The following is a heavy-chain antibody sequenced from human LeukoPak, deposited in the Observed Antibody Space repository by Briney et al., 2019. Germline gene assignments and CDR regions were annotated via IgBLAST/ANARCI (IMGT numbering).Heavy chain of an antibody. J-gene: IGHJ6*02. V-gene: IGHV3-7*03. Sequence: GGSLRLSCAGSGYSFSSYWMNWARQAPGKGLEWVASINHNGNVNYYVDSVKGRFTISRDNAKNSLYLQMSNLRAEDTAVYFCARGGGLDVWGQGATVTVSS. D-gene: IGHD3-16*01. CDR2: INHNGNVN. CDR3: ARGGGLDV. CDR1: GYSFSSYW.